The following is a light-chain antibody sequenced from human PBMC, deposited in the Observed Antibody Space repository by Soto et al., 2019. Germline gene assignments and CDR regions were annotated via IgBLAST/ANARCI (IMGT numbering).Light chain of an antibody. CDR2: DAS. V-gene: IGKV1-5*01. J-gene: IGKJ2*01. CDR1: QSINNW. Sequence: DIQMTQSPSTLSASVRDRVTITCRASQSINNWLAWYQQKPGKAPKLLIYDASSLESGVPSRFSGSGSGTEFTLTISSLQPDDFATYYCQQYNSYSPPTFGQGPKLEIK. CDR3: QQYNSYSPPT.